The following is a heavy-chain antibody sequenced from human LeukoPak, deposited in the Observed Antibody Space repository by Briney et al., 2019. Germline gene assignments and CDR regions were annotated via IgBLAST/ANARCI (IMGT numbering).Heavy chain of an antibody. V-gene: IGHV4-30-2*01. D-gene: IGHD1-26*01. CDR3: ARDLNSGSYGGACDI. J-gene: IGHJ3*02. Sequence: PSETLSLTCTVSGGSISSGGYYWSWIRQPPGKGLEWIGYIYHSGVTYYNPSLESRVTISVDRPKNRFSLKLTSVTAADTAMYFCARDLNSGSYGGACDIWGQGTMVTVSS. CDR1: GGSISSGGYY. CDR2: IYHSGVT.